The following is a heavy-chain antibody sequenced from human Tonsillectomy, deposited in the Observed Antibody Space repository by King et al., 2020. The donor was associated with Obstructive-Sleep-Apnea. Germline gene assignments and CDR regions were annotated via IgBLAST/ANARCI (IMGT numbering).Heavy chain of an antibody. Sequence: VQLVESGGGVVQPGRSLRLSCAASGFTFSSYGMHWVRQAPGKGLEWVAVISYDGSNKYYADSVKGRFTISRDNSKNTLYLQMNSLRAEDTAVYYCAKDIDYGDYWYFDYWGQGTLVTVSS. D-gene: IGHD4-17*01. CDR1: GFTFSSYG. CDR3: AKDIDYGDYWYFDY. V-gene: IGHV3-30*18. J-gene: IGHJ4*02. CDR2: ISYDGSNK.